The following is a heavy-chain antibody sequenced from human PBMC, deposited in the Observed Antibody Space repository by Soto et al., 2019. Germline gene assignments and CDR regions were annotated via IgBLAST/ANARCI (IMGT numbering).Heavy chain of an antibody. J-gene: IGHJ4*02. Sequence: GGSLRLSCAASGFTFSSYAMSWVRQAPGKGLEWVSAISGSGGSTYYADSVKGRFTISRDNSKNTLYLQMNSLRAEDTAVYYCAKDPIDIVVVVAATAAFYFDHWGQGTLVTVSS. CDR3: AKDPIDIVVVVAATAAFYFDH. CDR1: GFTFSSYA. CDR2: ISGSGGST. D-gene: IGHD2-15*01. V-gene: IGHV3-23*01.